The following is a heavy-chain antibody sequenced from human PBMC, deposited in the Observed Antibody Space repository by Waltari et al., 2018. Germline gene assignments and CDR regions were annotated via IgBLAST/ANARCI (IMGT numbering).Heavy chain of an antibody. J-gene: IGHJ4*02. CDR3: ARLGAVCGNSSCPWFFDS. Sequence: EVRLVESGGGRVTPGGSRKLSCEASGFNFNIYYMNWVRQAPGKGLEWVSSITSSSDYIYYADSVKGRFTISRDNAKNSVYLHMTSLRAEDTAVYYCARLGAVCGNSSCPWFFDSWGQGTLVTVSS. CDR1: GFNFNIYY. D-gene: IGHD3-16*01. CDR2: ITSSSDYI. V-gene: IGHV3-21*01.